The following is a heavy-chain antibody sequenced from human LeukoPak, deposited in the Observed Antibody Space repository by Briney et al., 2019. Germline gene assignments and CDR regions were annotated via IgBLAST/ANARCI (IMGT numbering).Heavy chain of an antibody. CDR3: AGRGGYYMDV. CDR2: INTKTGNP. J-gene: IGHJ6*03. V-gene: IGHV7-4-1*02. D-gene: IGHD3-10*01. CDR1: GHTFTTYA. Sequence: ASVELSCNPSGHTFTTYAMNGVTRAPRQRGEWMGWINTKTGNPTYAQGFTGRFVFSLDTSVSTAYLQISSLKAEDTAVYYCAGRGGYYMDVWGKGTTVTVSS.